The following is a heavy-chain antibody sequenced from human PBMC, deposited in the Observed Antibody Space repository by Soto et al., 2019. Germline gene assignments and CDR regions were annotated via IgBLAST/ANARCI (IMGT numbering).Heavy chain of an antibody. Sequence: EVQLVESGGDLVQPGGSLRLSCAASGFTFSSYWMHWVRQAPGKGLVWVSRINTDGSSTNYADSVKGRFTISRDNAKNTLFLQMNSLRDEDTAVYYCASGYSSTWYNAFDLWGQGTMVTVSS. CDR2: INTDGSST. V-gene: IGHV3-74*01. J-gene: IGHJ3*01. CDR3: ASGYSSTWYNAFDL. CDR1: GFTFSSYW. D-gene: IGHD6-13*01.